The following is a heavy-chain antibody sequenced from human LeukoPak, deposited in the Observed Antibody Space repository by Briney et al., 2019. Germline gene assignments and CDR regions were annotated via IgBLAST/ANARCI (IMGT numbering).Heavy chain of an antibody. CDR3: ARDSLRTYCSGGSRYLR. CDR2: INQDGSEK. CDR1: GFTFSSYW. V-gene: IGHV3-7*05. D-gene: IGHD2-15*01. J-gene: IGHJ4*02. Sequence: PGGSLRLSCAASGFTFSSYWLNWVRQAPGKGLEWVASINQDGSEKYYVDSVKGRFTISRDNAKNSLYLQMNSLRDEDTAMYYCARDSLRTYCSGGSRYLRWGQGTLVTVSS.